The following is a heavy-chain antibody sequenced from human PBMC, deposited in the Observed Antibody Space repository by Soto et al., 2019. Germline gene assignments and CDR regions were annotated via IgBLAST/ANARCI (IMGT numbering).Heavy chain of an antibody. CDR1: GYTFSTSA. D-gene: IGHD6-13*01. V-gene: IGHV1-18*01. CDR2: ISGYTGNT. CDR3: AVPNRAAPAGTEDYYYYGMDV. J-gene: IGHJ6*02. Sequence: QVQLVQSGAEVKKPGASVKVSCKASGYTFSTSAISWVRQAPGQGLEWLGWISGYTGNTNYAQKLQGRVTMTSDTSTNTPYMELRSLRSDVTAVYYCAVPNRAAPAGTEDYYYYGMDVWGQGTTVTVSS.